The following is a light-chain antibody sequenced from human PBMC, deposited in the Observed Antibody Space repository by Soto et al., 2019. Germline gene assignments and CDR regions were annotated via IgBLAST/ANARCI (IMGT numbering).Light chain of an antibody. CDR3: QQSYSTPLT. CDR2: WAS. CDR1: QSILHSSNNKDF. Sequence: DIVMTQSPASLAVSLGERATIICKSSQSILHSSNNKDFLAWYQQRPGQPPKLLIYWASTRESGVPDRFSGSGSGTDFTLTVSSLQAEDVAVYYCQQSYSTPLTFGGGTKVEL. V-gene: IGKV4-1*01. J-gene: IGKJ4*01.